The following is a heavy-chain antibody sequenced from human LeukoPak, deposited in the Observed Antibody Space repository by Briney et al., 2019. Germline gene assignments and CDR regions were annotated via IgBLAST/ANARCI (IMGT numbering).Heavy chain of an antibody. D-gene: IGHD6-6*01. CDR2: ISGSGGST. CDR1: GFTFTNAW. J-gene: IGHJ4*02. CDR3: AKDGYSSSSRDFGY. Sequence: GGSLRLSCAASGFTFTNAWMSWVRQAPGKGMEWVSAISGSGGSTYYADSVKGRFTISRDNSKNTLYLQMNSLRAEDTAVYYCAKDGYSSSSRDFGYWGQGTLVTVSS. V-gene: IGHV3-23*01.